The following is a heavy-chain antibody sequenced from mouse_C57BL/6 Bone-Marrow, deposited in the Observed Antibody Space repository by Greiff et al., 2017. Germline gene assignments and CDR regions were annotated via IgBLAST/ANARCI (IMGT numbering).Heavy chain of an antibody. Sequence: VKLVESGPGLVAPSQSLSITCTVSGFSLTSYGVHWVRQPPGKGLEWLVVIWSDGSTTYNSALKSILSISKDNSKSQVFLKMNSLQTDDTAMYYCARHGYYGYWYFDVWGTGTTVTVSS. J-gene: IGHJ1*03. CDR1: GFSLTSYG. V-gene: IGHV2-6-1*01. D-gene: IGHD2-3*01. CDR2: IWSDGST. CDR3: ARHGYYGYWYFDV.